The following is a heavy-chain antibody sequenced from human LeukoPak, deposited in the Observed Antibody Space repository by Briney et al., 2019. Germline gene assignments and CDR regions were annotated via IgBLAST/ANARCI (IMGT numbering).Heavy chain of an antibody. CDR3: ARRGPDTAIDY. CDR1: GGSFSGYY. D-gene: IGHD5-18*01. Sequence: SETLSLTCAVYGGSFSGYYWSWIRQPPGKGLEWIGSIFHSGSTYYNPSLKSRVTFSVDTSRNQFSLKLSSVTAADTAVYYCARRGPDTAIDYWGQGTLVTVSS. V-gene: IGHV4-34*12. J-gene: IGHJ4*02. CDR2: IFHSGST.